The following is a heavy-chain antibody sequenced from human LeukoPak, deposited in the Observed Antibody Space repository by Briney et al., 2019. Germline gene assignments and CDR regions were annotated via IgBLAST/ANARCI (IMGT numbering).Heavy chain of an antibody. D-gene: IGHD5-12*01. CDR2: INHSGST. Sequence: PSETLPLTCAVYGGSFSGYYWSWIRQPPGKGLEWIGEINHSGSTNYNPSLKSRVTISVDTSKNQFSLKLSSVTAADTAVYYCARGSTTKGDAFDIWGQGTMVTVSS. J-gene: IGHJ3*02. CDR3: ARGSTTKGDAFDI. CDR1: GGSFSGYY. V-gene: IGHV4-34*01.